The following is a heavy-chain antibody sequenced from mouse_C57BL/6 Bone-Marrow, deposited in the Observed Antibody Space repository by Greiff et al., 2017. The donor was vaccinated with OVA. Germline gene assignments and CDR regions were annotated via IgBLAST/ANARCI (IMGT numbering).Heavy chain of an antibody. CDR3: TVTTVVEVGY. CDR1: GFTFSNYW. D-gene: IGHD1-1*01. J-gene: IGHJ4*01. V-gene: IGHV6-3*01. CDR2: IRLKSDNYAT. Sequence: EVKLVESGGGLVQPGGSMKLSCVASGFTFSNYWMNWVRQSPEKGLEWVAQIRLKSDNYATHYAESVKGRFTISRDDSKSSVYLQMNNLRAEDTGIYYCTVTTVVEVGYWGQGTSVTVSS.